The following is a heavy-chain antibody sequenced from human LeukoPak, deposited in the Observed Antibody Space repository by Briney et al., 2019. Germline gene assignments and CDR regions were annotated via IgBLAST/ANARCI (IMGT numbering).Heavy chain of an antibody. V-gene: IGHV3-23*01. D-gene: IGHD3-3*01. J-gene: IGHJ1*01. CDR1: GFTLSSYA. CDR3: AKDRPRTPGVVIAYFQH. CDR2: ISGSGGST. Sequence: GGSLRLSCAASGFTLSSYAMSWVRQAPGKGLEWVSAISGSGGSTYYADSVKGRFTISRDNSKNTLYLQMNSLRAEDTAVYYCAKDRPRTPGVVIAYFQHWGQGTLVTVSS.